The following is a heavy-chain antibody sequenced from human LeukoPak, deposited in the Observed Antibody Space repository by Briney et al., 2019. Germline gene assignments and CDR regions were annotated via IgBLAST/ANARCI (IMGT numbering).Heavy chain of an antibody. V-gene: IGHV4-39*07. Sequence: PSETLSLTCTVSSGSISTSNYYWGWVRQPPGTALEWIGNIFYSGSTYYSPSLKSRVTISLDTSRNQFSLKLNSVTAADTAVYYCARAGTNLGDYDYWGQGTLVTVSS. CDR2: IFYSGST. CDR3: ARAGTNLGDYDY. CDR1: SGSISTSNYY. D-gene: IGHD4-17*01. J-gene: IGHJ4*02.